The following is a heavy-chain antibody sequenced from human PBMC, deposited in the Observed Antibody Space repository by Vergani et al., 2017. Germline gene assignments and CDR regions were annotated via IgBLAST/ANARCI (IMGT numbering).Heavy chain of an antibody. CDR2: ISGSGGST. J-gene: IGHJ4*02. CDR1: GFTFSSYV. D-gene: IGHD6-13*01. Sequence: EVQLLECGGGLVQPGGSLRLSCAASGFTFSSYVMSWVRQAPGTGLEWVSAISGSGGSTYYADSVMGRFTISRNTSKNTLYLQMNSLRAEDTAVFYCVKMVSSSWYVCLDYWGQGTLVTVSA. CDR3: VKMVSSSWYVCLDY. V-gene: IGHV3-23*01.